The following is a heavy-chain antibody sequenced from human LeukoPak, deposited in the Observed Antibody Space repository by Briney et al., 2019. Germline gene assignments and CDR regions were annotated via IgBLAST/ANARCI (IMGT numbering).Heavy chain of an antibody. CDR1: GFSFSSYS. CDR3: ARGGFGELFSSDY. V-gene: IGHV3-48*01. Sequence: GGSLRLSCAASGFSFSSYSMNWVRQAPGKGLEWVSDISSSSSTIYYADSVKGRFTISRDNAKNSLYLQMNSLRAEGTAVYYCARGGFGELFSSDYWGQGTLVTVSS. CDR2: ISSSSSTI. D-gene: IGHD3-10*01. J-gene: IGHJ4*02.